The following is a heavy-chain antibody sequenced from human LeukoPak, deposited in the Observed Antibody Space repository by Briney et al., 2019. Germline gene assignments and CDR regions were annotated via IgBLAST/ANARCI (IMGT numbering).Heavy chain of an antibody. CDR2: ISGSGGTT. Sequence: PGGSLRLSCAASGFTFSTSDMGWVRQAPGKGLEWVSSISGSGGTTFHADSVKGRFTISRDNSKNTLYLQMNSLSPADTAVYYCAKFRARGAFDIWGQGTMVTVSS. V-gene: IGHV3-23*01. J-gene: IGHJ3*02. CDR1: GFTFSTSD. CDR3: AKFRARGAFDI.